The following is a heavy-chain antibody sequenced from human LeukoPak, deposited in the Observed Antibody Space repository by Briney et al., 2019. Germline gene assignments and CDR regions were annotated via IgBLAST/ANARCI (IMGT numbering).Heavy chain of an antibody. CDR3: ARGVPAAALYYFDH. CDR1: GFTFSSYW. CDR2: IKQDGSEK. D-gene: IGHD2-2*01. V-gene: IGHV3-7*01. J-gene: IGHJ4*02. Sequence: PGGSLRLSCAASGFTFSSYWMSWVRQAPGKGLEWVANIKQDGSEKYYVDSVKGRFTISRDNAKNSLYLQMNSLRAEDTAVYYCARGVPAAALYYFDHWGQGTLVTVSS.